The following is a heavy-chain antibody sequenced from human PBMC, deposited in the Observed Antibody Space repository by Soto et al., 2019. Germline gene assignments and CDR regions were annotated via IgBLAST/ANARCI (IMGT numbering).Heavy chain of an antibody. J-gene: IGHJ4*02. D-gene: IGHD2-15*01. CDR2: IIPVFGTA. CDR1: GGTFSSYA. V-gene: IGHV1-69*01. Sequence: QVQLVQSGAEVKKPESSVKVSCKASGGTFSSYAVSWVRQAPGQGLEWMGGIIPVFGTANYAQKFQGRVTITADESTRTAYMELSSLRSEDTAVYYCVRTYCGGGSCYVYWGQGTLVTVSS. CDR3: VRTYCGGGSCYVY.